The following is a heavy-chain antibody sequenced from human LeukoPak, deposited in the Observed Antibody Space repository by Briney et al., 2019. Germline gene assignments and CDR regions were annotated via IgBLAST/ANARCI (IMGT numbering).Heavy chain of an antibody. Sequence: GGSLRLSCAVSGFTFSNSWMDWVRQAPGKGLEWVADIKQDGSEKYYVDSVKGRFTISRDNAKNSLYLQINSLRAEDTAVYYCARGDYFDRAFDVWGQGTMVTVSS. D-gene: IGHD3-22*01. CDR3: ARGDYFDRAFDV. CDR2: IKQDGSEK. J-gene: IGHJ3*01. V-gene: IGHV3-7*03. CDR1: GFTFSNSW.